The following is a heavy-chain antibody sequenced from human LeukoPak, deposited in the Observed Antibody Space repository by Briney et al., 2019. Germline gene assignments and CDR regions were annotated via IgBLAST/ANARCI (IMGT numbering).Heavy chain of an antibody. V-gene: IGHV1-24*01. CDR2: FDPEDGET. CDR1: GYTLTELS. J-gene: IGHJ6*02. CDR3: ATALYGSGSYRLTPGYYYYGMDV. Sequence: GASVKVSCKVSGYTLTELSMHWVRQAPGKGLEWMGGFDPEDGETIYAQKFQGTVTMTEDTSTDTAYMELSSLRSEDTAVYYCATALYGSGSYRLTPGYYYYGMDVWGQGTTVTVSS. D-gene: IGHD3-10*01.